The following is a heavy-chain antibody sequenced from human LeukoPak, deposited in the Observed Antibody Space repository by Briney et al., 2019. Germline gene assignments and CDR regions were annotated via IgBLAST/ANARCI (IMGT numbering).Heavy chain of an antibody. J-gene: IGHJ5*02. D-gene: IGHD3-10*01. CDR2: ISSSSSTI. V-gene: IGHV3-48*01. CDR3: ARDPSYYYGSGSPPGWFDP. Sequence: GGSLRLSCAASGFSVSSNYMSWVRQAPGKGLEWVSYISSSSSTIYYADSVKGRFTISRDNAKNSLYLQMNSLRAEDTAVYYCARDPSYYYGSGSPPGWFDPWGQGTLVTVSS. CDR1: GFSVSSNY.